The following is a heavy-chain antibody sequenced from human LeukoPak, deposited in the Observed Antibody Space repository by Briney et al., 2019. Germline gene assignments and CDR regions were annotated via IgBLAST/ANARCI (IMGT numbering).Heavy chain of an antibody. Sequence: PGGSLRLSCAASGFTFSSYSMNWVRQAPGKGLEWVSSISSSSYIYYADSVKGRFTISRDNAKNSLYLQMNSLRAEDTAVYYCARTYYDILTGYYLSAFDIWGQGTMVTASS. J-gene: IGHJ3*02. CDR2: ISSSSYI. CDR3: ARTYYDILTGYYLSAFDI. V-gene: IGHV3-21*01. CDR1: GFTFSSYS. D-gene: IGHD3-9*01.